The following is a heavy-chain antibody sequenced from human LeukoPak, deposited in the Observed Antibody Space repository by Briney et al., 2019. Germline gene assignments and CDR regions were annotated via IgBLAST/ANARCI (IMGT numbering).Heavy chain of an antibody. V-gene: IGHV3-23*01. J-gene: IGHJ3*02. CDR1: GFTFSSYA. CDR3: AKQISYDSSGYYSHAFDI. Sequence: GGSLRLSCAASGFTFSSYAMSWVRQAPGKGLEWVSAISGSGGSTYYADSVKGRFTISRDNSKNTLYLQMNSLRAEDTAVYHCAKQISYDSSGYYSHAFDIWGQGTMVTVSS. CDR2: ISGSGGST. D-gene: IGHD3-22*01.